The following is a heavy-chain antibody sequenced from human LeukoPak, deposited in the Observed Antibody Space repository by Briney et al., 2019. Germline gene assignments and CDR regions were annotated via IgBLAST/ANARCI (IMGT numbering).Heavy chain of an antibody. CDR2: IYYSGST. J-gene: IGHJ4*02. CDR3: ARQEYYYDSSGDFDY. V-gene: IGHV4-39*01. Sequence: SETLSLTCTVSGGSVSSSSYYWGWIRQPPGKGLEWIGSIYYSGSTYYNPSLKSRVTISVDTSKNQFSLKLSSVTAADTAVYYCARQEYYYDSSGDFDYWGQGTLVTVSS. CDR1: GGSVSSSSYY. D-gene: IGHD3-22*01.